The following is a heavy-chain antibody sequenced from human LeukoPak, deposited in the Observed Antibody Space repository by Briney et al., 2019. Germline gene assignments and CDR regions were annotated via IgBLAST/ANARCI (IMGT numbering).Heavy chain of an antibody. CDR1: GYTFTGYY. CDR2: INPNSGGT. V-gene: IGHV1-2*02. J-gene: IGHJ4*02. CDR3: ARSLRTMIVVVIPFLGY. Sequence: ASVKVSCKASGYTFTGYYMHWVRQAPGQGLEWMGWINPNSGGTNYAQKFQGRVTMTRDTSISTAYMELSRLRSDDTAVYYCARSLRTMIVVVIPFLGYWGQGTLVTVSS. D-gene: IGHD3-22*01.